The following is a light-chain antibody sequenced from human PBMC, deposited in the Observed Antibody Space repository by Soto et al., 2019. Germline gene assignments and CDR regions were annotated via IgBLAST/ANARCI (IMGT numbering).Light chain of an antibody. V-gene: IGLV2-14*01. Sequence: QSVLTQPASVSGSPGQSITISCTGTFSDIGAYKYVPWYQHHPGKAPKLIIYEVSNRPSGISSRFSGSKSGDTASLTISGLQAEDEADYYCNSYTSTSSLLFGGGTKVTVL. CDR3: NSYTSTSSLL. J-gene: IGLJ2*01. CDR1: FSDIGAYKY. CDR2: EVS.